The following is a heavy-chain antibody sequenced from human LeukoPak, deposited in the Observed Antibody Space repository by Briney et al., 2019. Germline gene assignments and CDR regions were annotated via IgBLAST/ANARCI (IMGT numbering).Heavy chain of an antibody. CDR2: IYYSGSN. D-gene: IGHD7-27*01. CDR1: GGSINNNIYY. V-gene: IGHV4-39*07. Sequence: SETLSLTCSVSGGSINNNIYYWGWIRQPPGKGLEWIGSIYYSGSNYYNPSLKSRVTISIDTSKNQFSLKLSSVTAADTAVYYCASRKLGNDYWGQGTLVTVSS. CDR3: ASRKLGNDY. J-gene: IGHJ4*02.